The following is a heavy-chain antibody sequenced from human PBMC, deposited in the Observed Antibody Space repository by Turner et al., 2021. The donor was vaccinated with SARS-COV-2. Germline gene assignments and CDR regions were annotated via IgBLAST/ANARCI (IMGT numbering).Heavy chain of an antibody. CDR3: ARAGTDWLQYYYFDY. Sequence: QVQLQESGPGLVQPSQTLSLTCTVSGGSISSGAYYWSWIRQHPGKGLEWIGYIYYSGSTYYNPSLKSRVTISVDTSKNQYSLKLSSVTAADTAVYYCARAGTDWLQYYYFDYWGQGTLVTVSS. V-gene: IGHV4-31*03. J-gene: IGHJ4*02. D-gene: IGHD3-9*01. CDR1: GGSISSGAYY. CDR2: IYYSGST.